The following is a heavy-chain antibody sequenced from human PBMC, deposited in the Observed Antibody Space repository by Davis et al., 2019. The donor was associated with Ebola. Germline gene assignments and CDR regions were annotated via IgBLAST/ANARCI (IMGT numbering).Heavy chain of an antibody. CDR1: GGSISSYY. Sequence: GSLRLSCTVSGGSISSYYWSWIRQPPGKGLEWIGEINHSGSTNYNPSLKSRVTISVDKSKNQFSLKLSSVTAADTAVYYCARAEQQLDPFDYWGQGTLVTVSS. V-gene: IGHV4-34*01. D-gene: IGHD6-13*01. CDR2: INHSGST. CDR3: ARAEQQLDPFDY. J-gene: IGHJ4*02.